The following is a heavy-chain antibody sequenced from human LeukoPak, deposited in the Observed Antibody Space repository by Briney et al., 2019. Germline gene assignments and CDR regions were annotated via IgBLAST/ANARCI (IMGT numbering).Heavy chain of an antibody. CDR1: GDSITSGRYY. Sequence: SETLSLTCTVSGDSITSGRYYWAWIRQHPGKGLEWIGYIYYTGGTHYNPSLKSRLTISVDTSENHFSLKLSSVTAADTAIYFCARAPGAFDIWGQGTMVTVSS. V-gene: IGHV4-31*03. CDR3: ARAPGAFDI. J-gene: IGHJ3*02. CDR2: IYYTGGT.